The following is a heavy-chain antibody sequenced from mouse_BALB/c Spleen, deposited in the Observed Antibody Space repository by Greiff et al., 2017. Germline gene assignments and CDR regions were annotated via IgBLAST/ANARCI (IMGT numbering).Heavy chain of an antibody. CDR1: GYAFTNYW. V-gene: IGHV1-63*01. CDR2: IYPGSGNT. Sequence: VQLQESGAELVRPGTSVKISCKASGYAFTNYWLGWVKQRPGHGLEWIGDIYPGSGNTYYNEKFKGKATLTADKSSSTAYMQLSSLTSEDSAVYCWADYYGSSYGFAYWGQGTLVTVSA. CDR3: ADYYGSSYGFAY. D-gene: IGHD1-1*01. J-gene: IGHJ3*01.